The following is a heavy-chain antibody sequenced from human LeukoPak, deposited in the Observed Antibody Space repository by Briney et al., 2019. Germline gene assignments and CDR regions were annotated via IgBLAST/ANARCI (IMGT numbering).Heavy chain of an antibody. CDR2: IRDKANSYTT. J-gene: IGHJ3*02. CDR1: GFTFSNYR. CDR3: ARERWRSGSYHDAFDI. Sequence: PGGSLRLSCAASGFTFSNYRMNWVRQAPGKGLERVGRIRDKANSYTTEYAASVKGRFTISRDDPQNSMFLQMNSLKIEDTAFYYCARERWRSGSYHDAFDIWGQGTMVTVSS. V-gene: IGHV3-72*01. D-gene: IGHD1-26*01.